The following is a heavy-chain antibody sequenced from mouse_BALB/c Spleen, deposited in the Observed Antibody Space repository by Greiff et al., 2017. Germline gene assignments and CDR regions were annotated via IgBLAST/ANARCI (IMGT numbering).Heavy chain of an antibody. CDR1: GYSITSDYA. J-gene: IGHJ2*01. CDR3: ASTSHYYGSSPYYFDY. CDR2: ISYSGST. Sequence: EVQLQESGPGLVKPSQTLSLTCTVTGYSITSDYAWNWIRQFPGNKLEWMCYISYSGSTSYNPSIKSRISITRDTSKNQFFLQLNSVTTEDTVTYYGASTSHYYGSSPYYFDYWGQGTTLTVSS. D-gene: IGHD1-1*01. V-gene: IGHV3-2*02.